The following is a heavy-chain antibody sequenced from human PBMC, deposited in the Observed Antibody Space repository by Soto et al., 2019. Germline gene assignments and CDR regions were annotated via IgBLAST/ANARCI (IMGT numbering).Heavy chain of an antibody. CDR2: IIPIFGTA. V-gene: IGHV1-69*13. Sequence: ASVKVSCKASGGTFSSYAISWVRQAPGQGLEWMGGIIPIFGTANYAQKFQGRVTITADESTSTAYMGLSSLRSEDTAVYYCARDNDPGTAMVPFDYWGQGTLVTVSS. CDR3: ARDNDPGTAMVPFDY. J-gene: IGHJ4*02. D-gene: IGHD5-18*01. CDR1: GGTFSSYA.